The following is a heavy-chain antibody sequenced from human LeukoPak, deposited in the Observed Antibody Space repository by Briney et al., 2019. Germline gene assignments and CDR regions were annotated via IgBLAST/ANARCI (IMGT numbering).Heavy chain of an antibody. CDR1: GFTLSSYR. D-gene: IGHD3/OR15-3a*01. Sequence: PGGSLRLSCAASGFTLSSYRMNWVRQAPGKGLEWVSSISSSSSYIYYADSVKGRFTISRDNTKNSLYLQMHSLRAEDTAVYYCARDGTGIVYYYAMDVWGQGTTVTVSS. CDR3: ARDGTGIVYYYAMDV. J-gene: IGHJ6*02. V-gene: IGHV3-21*01. CDR2: ISSSSSYI.